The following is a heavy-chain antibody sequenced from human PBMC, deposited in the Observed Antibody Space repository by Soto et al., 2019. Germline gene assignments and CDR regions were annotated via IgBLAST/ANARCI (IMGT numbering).Heavy chain of an antibody. D-gene: IGHD2-15*01. CDR1: GGSISSGTYS. Sequence: QLQLQVSGSGLVKPSQTLSLTCAVSGGSISSGTYSWSWVRQPPGKGLEWIGYIYHSGSTFYNSSLKSRVTISVDRSKNQFSLKLSSVTAADTAVYYCARGHYGGKVDAFDICGQGTMVTVSS. J-gene: IGHJ3*02. CDR2: IYHSGST. CDR3: ARGHYGGKVDAFDI. V-gene: IGHV4-30-2*01.